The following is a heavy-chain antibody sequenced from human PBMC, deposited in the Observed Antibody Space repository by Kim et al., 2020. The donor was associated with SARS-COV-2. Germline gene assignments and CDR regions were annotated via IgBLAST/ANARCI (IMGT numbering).Heavy chain of an antibody. CDR1: GYTFTSYD. J-gene: IGHJ6*02. D-gene: IGHD3-10*01. Sequence: ASVKVSCKASGYTFTSYDINWVRQATGQGLEWMGWMNPNSGNTGYAQKFQGRVTMTRNTSISTAYMELSSLRSEDTAVYYCARGDYYGSGGFADYYYYYGMDVWGQGTTVTVSS. CDR3: ARGDYYGSGGFADYYYYYGMDV. CDR2: MNPNSGNT. V-gene: IGHV1-8*01.